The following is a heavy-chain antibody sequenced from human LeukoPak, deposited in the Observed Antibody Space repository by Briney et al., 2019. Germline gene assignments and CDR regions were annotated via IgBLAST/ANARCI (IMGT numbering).Heavy chain of an antibody. D-gene: IGHD1-26*01. J-gene: IGHJ4*02. V-gene: IGHV3-30*18. CDR3: AKVFFSGSYYAASDY. Sequence: GRSLRLSCAASGSTFSTYGMHWVRQAPGRGLEWVAVISYDGSNKYYADSVKGRFTISRDNSKNTLYLQMNSLRAEDTAVYYCAKVFFSGSYYAASDYWGQGTLVTVSS. CDR1: GSTFSTYG. CDR2: ISYDGSNK.